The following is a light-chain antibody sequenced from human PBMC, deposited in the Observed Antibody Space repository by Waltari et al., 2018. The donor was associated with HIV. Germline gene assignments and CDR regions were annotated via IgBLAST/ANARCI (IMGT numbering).Light chain of an antibody. CDR3: SSYSASGTLVL. Sequence: QSALTQPASVSGSPGQSISISCSGTSSDVGASDYVSWYHQHPGEAPTLILYEVTKRPSGISNRFSGSKSGNTASLAISGLQVEDEAHYYCSSYSASGTLVLFGGGTRLTVL. CDR1: SSDVGASDY. CDR2: EVT. J-gene: IGLJ2*01. V-gene: IGLV2-14*01.